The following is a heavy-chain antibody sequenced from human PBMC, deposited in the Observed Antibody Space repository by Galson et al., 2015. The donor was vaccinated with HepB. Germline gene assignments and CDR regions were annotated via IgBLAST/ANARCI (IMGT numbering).Heavy chain of an antibody. J-gene: IGHJ6*02. CDR3: AKDLKGGRGMDV. D-gene: IGHD1-26*01. CDR2: ISYDGSNK. V-gene: IGHV3-30*18. CDR1: GFTFSSYG. Sequence: SLRLSCAASGFTFSSYGMHWVRQAPGKGLEWVAVISYDGSNKYYADSVKGRFTISRDNSKNTLYLQMNSLRAEDTAVYYCAKDLKGGRGMDVWGQGTTVTVSS.